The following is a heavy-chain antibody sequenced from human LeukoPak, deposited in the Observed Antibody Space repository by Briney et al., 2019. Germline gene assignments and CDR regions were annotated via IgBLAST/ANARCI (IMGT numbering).Heavy chain of an antibody. CDR1: GDSVSTNLYY. J-gene: IGHJ4*02. CDR3: ARQGYGRSSFFDH. V-gene: IGHV4-39*01. D-gene: IGHD6-6*01. Sequence: SETLSLTCTVSGDSVSTNLYYWGWIRQPPGKGLEWIGNLFHSGTTYYNSSLKSRVSISVDTSKNQFSLKLNSVTAADTAVYYCARQGYGRSSFFDHWGQGTLVTVSS. CDR2: LFHSGTT.